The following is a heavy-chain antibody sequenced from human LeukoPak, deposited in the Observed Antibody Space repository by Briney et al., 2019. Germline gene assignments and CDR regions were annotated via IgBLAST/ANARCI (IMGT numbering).Heavy chain of an antibody. CDR3: ARIRLGYCSSTSCPSGMDV. CDR2: IYSGGST. CDR1: GFTFSSNY. D-gene: IGHD2-2*01. J-gene: IGHJ6*02. Sequence: PGGSLRLSCAVSGFTFSSNYMSWVRQAPGKGLEWGSVIYSGGSTYYADSVKGRFTISGDNSKNTLYLQMTSLRAEDTAVYYCARIRLGYCSSTSCPSGMDVWGQGTTVTVSS. V-gene: IGHV3-66*01.